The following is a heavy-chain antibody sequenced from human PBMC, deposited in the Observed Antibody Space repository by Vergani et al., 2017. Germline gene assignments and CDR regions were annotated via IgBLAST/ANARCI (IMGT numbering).Heavy chain of an antibody. CDR3: ARKGRDLLWFGEFLTH. Sequence: QVQLVQSGAEVKKPGASVKVSCKASGYTFTSYGISWVRQAPGQGLEWMGWISAYNGNTNYAQKLQGRVTMTTDTSTSTAYMEMRSLISDDTAVYYCARKGRDLLWFGEFLTHWGQGTLVTVSS. CDR2: ISAYNGNT. D-gene: IGHD3-10*01. CDR1: GYTFTSYG. J-gene: IGHJ4*02. V-gene: IGHV1-18*01.